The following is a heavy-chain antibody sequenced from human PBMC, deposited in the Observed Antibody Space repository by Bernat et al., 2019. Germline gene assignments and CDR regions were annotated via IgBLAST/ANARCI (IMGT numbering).Heavy chain of an antibody. CDR2: IWYDGSIK. Sequence: QVQLVESGGCVVQPGRSLRLSCAASGFTFSSYGMHWVRQAPGKGLEWVAVIWYDGSIKYYADSVKGRFTISRDNSKNTLYLQMNSLRAEDTAVYYCAREGGGIPPTSSGDEGLFDYWGQGTLVTVCS. CDR3: AREGGGIPPTSSGDEGLFDY. V-gene: IGHV3-33*01. J-gene: IGHJ4*02. CDR1: GFTFSSYG. D-gene: IGHD6-19*01.